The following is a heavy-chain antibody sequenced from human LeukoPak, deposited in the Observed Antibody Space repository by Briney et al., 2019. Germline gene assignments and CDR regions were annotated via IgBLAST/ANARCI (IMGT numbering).Heavy chain of an antibody. J-gene: IGHJ4*02. D-gene: IGHD3-22*01. CDR1: GGSISSYY. V-gene: IGHV4-59*08. Sequence: NTSETLSLTCTVSGGSISSYYWSWIRQPPGKGLEWIGYIYYSGSTNYNPSLKSRVTISVDTSKNQFSLKLSSVTAADTAVYYCARSYDSSGYYDYWGQGTLVTVSS. CDR2: IYYSGST. CDR3: ARSYDSSGYYDY.